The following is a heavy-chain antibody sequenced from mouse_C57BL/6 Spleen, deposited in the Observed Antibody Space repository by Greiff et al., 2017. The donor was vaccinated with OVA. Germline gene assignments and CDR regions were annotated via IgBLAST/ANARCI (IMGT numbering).Heavy chain of an antibody. CDR2: IYPGDGDT. J-gene: IGHJ1*03. D-gene: IGHD2-1*01. Sequence: QVQLQQSGAELVKPGASVKISCKASGYAFSSYWMNWVKQRPGKGLEWIGQIYPGDGDTNYNGKFKGKATLTADKSSSTAYMQLGSLTSEVSAVYFGARDGNYVGWYFDVGGTGTTVTVAS. CDR1: GYAFSSYW. CDR3: ARDGNYVGWYFDV. V-gene: IGHV1-80*01.